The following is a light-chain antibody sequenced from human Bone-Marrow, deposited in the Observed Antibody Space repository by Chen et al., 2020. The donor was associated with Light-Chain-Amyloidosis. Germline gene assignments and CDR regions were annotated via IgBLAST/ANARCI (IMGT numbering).Light chain of an antibody. CDR1: SRDVAGYNF. Sequence: QSALTQPASASGSPGQSLTISCTGTSRDVAGYNFVSCYQQHPGKAPKLIIYDVSKRPSGVSNRFSGSKSGNTASLTISGLQAEDEADYYCSSYTSSSTLEFGGGTKLTVL. V-gene: IGLV2-14*01. J-gene: IGLJ3*02. CDR3: SSYTSSSTLE. CDR2: DVS.